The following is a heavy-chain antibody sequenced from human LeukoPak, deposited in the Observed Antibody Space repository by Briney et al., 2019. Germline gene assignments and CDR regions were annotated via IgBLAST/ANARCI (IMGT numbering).Heavy chain of an antibody. V-gene: IGHV3-7*01. CDR1: GFTFSSYW. Sequence: PGGSLRLSCAASGFTFSSYWMSWVGQAPGKGLEWVANIKQDGSEKYYVDSVKGRFTISRDNAKNSLYLQMNSLRAEDTAVYYCPRALTMILVAFDYWGQGTLVTVSS. CDR2: IKQDGSEK. CDR3: PRALTMILVAFDY. J-gene: IGHJ4*02. D-gene: IGHD3-22*01.